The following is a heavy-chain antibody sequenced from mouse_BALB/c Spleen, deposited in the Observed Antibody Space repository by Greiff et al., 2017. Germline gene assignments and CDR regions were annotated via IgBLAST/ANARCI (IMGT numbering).Heavy chain of an antibody. Sequence: LQQPGSELVRPGASVKLSCKASGYTFTSYWIHWVKQRPGQGLEWIGNIYPGSGSTNYDEKFKSKATLTVDTSSSTAYMQLSSLTSEDSAVYYCTTYYPFAYWGQGTLVTVSA. CDR3: TTYYPFAY. J-gene: IGHJ3*01. CDR2: IYPGSGST. D-gene: IGHD1-1*01. V-gene: IGHV1S22*01. CDR1: GYTFTSYW.